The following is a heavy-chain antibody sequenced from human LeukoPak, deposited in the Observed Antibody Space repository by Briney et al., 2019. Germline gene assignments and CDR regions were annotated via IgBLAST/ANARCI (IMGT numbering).Heavy chain of an antibody. CDR2: IYYSGST. CDR1: GGSVSGYY. V-gene: IGHV4-59*02. D-gene: IGHD6-6*01. Sequence: SETLSLTCTVSGGSVSGYYWSWIRQPPGKGLEWIGYIYYSGSTNYNPSLKSRVTISVDTSENQLSLKLTSVTAADTAVYYCARDREYSSSGLVWFDPWGHGILVTVSS. CDR3: ARDREYSSSGLVWFDP. J-gene: IGHJ5*02.